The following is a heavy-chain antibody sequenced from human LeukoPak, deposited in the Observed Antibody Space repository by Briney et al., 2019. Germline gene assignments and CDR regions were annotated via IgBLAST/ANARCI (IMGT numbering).Heavy chain of an antibody. V-gene: IGHV3-74*01. CDR3: VVGGSPGY. CDR2: ISTDGYTT. J-gene: IGHJ4*02. Sequence: GGSLRLSCAGSGFTFSNAWMTWVRLAPRKGLVWVSRISTDGYTTDYTDFVQGRFTASRDNTKNTWSLEMNSLRAEDTAVYYCVVGGSPGYWGQGTLVTVSS. D-gene: IGHD2-15*01. CDR1: GFTFSNAW.